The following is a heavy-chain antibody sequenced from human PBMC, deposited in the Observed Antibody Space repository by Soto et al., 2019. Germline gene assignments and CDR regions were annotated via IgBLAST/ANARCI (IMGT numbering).Heavy chain of an antibody. Sequence: QVQLVQSGAEVKKPGASLRLSCKTSGYTFSNYYINWVRQAPGQGLQWMGRINPSGGGTIYAQNFQGRVTMSSVTSTSTVYMDLSSLRSEDTAVYYCARSQEVVVVPAAPIDYWGQGTLVTVSS. J-gene: IGHJ4*02. CDR2: INPSGGGT. CDR1: GYTFSNYY. V-gene: IGHV1-46*01. D-gene: IGHD2-15*01. CDR3: ARSQEVVVVPAAPIDY.